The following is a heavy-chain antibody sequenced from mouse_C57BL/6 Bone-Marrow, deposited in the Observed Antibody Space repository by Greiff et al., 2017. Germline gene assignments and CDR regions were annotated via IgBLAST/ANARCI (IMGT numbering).Heavy chain of an antibody. CDR1: GFTFSSYA. V-gene: IGHV5-4*03. CDR3: ARLMRYWYFDV. J-gene: IGHJ1*03. Sequence: EVKVEESGGGLVKPGGSLKLSCAASGFTFSSYAMSWDRQTPEKRLEWVATISDGGSYTYYPDNVKGRFTISRDNAKNNLYLQMSHLKSEDTAMYYCARLMRYWYFDVWGTGTTVTVSS. CDR2: ISDGGSYT.